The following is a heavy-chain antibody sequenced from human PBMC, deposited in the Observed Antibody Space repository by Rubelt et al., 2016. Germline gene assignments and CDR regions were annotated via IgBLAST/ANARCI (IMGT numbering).Heavy chain of an antibody. Sequence: GFTFSSYGMHWVRQAPGKGLEWVAFIRYDGSNKYYADSVKGRFTISRDNSKNTLYLQMNSLRAEDTAVYYCARVPPMGQWLAHFDYWGQGTLVTVSS. V-gene: IGHV3-30*02. CDR3: ARVPPMGQWLAHFDY. D-gene: IGHD6-19*01. CDR1: GFTFSSYG. CDR2: IRYDGSNK. J-gene: IGHJ4*02.